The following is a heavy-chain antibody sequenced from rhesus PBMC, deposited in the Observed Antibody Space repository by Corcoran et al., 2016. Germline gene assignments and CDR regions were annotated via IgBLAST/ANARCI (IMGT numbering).Heavy chain of an antibody. V-gene: IGHV4S10*01. J-gene: IGHJ4*01. Sequence: QVQLQESGPGVVKPSETLSLTCAVAGGSISDSYRWSWSRQPPGKGLEWIGYIYGSSTSTNHNPSLKSRVTISKDTSQNQFSLKLSSVPAADTAVYYCARATAGTVKVVDYWGQGVLVTVSS. D-gene: IGHD5-24*01. CDR1: GGSISDSYR. CDR3: ARATAGTVKVVDY. CDR2: IYGSSTST.